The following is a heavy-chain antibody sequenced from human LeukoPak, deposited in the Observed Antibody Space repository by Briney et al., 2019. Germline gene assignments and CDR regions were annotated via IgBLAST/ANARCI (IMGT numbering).Heavy chain of an antibody. D-gene: IGHD6-6*01. CDR2: ITDSGGST. CDR1: GLTFSSYS. J-gene: IGHJ4*02. Sequence: GGSLRLSCAASGLTFSSYSMNWVRQAPGKGLVWVSGITDSGGSTYYADSVKGRFTISRDNSKNTLYLQMSSLRAEDTAVYYCAKGGSSSFGYWGLGTLVTVSS. CDR3: AKGGSSSFGY. V-gene: IGHV3-23*01.